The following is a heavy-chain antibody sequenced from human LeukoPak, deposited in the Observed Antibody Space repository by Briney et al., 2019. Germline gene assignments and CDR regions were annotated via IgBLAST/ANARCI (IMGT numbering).Heavy chain of an antibody. J-gene: IGHJ4*02. D-gene: IGHD4-11*01. Sequence: PGGSLRLSCAASGFTVSSNYMSWVRQAPGKGLEWVSIIYSGGTTYYADSVKGRFTISRDNSKNTLYLQMNSLRPEDTAVYYCARGVITTLDYWGQGTLVTVSS. V-gene: IGHV3-53*01. CDR3: ARGVITTLDY. CDR1: GFTVSSNY. CDR2: IYSGGTT.